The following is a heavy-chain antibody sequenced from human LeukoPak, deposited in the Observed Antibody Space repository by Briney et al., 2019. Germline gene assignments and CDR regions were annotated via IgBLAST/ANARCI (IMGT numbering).Heavy chain of an antibody. V-gene: IGHV4-34*01. Sequence: SETLSLTCAVYGGSFSGYYWSWIRQPPGKGLEWNGEINHSGSTNYNPSLKSRVTISVDTSKNQFSLKLNSVTAADTAVYYCARIGIAATGGKRRGSVAPYYFDYWGQGTLVTVSS. CDR3: ARIGIAATGGKRRGSVAPYYFDY. J-gene: IGHJ4*02. CDR1: GGSFSGYY. CDR2: INHSGST. D-gene: IGHD6-13*01.